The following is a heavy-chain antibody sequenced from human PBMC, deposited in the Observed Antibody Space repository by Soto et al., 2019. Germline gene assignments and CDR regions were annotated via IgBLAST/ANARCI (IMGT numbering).Heavy chain of an antibody. V-gene: IGHV4-34*12. J-gene: IGHJ4*02. D-gene: IGHD5-18*01. Sequence: SETLSLTCAVYGGSLSGHYWSWIRQPPGKGLEWIGEIIHSGNTNYNPSLKSRVTISVDTFKNQFSLKLSSVTAADTAVYYCARRYGSCFDYWGQGTLVTVSS. CDR2: IIHSGNT. CDR3: ARRYGSCFDY. CDR1: GGSLSGHY.